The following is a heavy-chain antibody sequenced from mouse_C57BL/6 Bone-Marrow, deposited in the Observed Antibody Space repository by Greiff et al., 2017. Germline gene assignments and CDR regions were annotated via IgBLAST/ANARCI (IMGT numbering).Heavy chain of an antibody. V-gene: IGHV1-64*01. D-gene: IGHD1-1*01. CDR2: IHPNSGST. J-gene: IGHJ2*01. CDR3: ARRGILRFDY. CDR1: GYTFTSYW. Sequence: VQLQQSGAELVKPGASVKLSCKASGYTFTSYWMHWVKQRPGQGLEWIGMIHPNSGSTNYNEKFKSKATLTVDKSSSTAYMQLSSLTSEDSAVYYCARRGILRFDYWGQGTTLTVSS.